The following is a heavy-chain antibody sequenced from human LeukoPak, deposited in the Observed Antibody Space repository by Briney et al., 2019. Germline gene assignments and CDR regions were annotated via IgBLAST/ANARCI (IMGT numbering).Heavy chain of an antibody. V-gene: IGHV4-59*11. CDR2: IYYSGST. CDR1: GGSISSHY. D-gene: IGHD5-24*01. J-gene: IGHJ5*02. CDR3: ARDENGYTLWDWFDP. Sequence: SETLSLTCTVSGGSISSHYWSWIRQPPGKGLEWIGYIYYSGSTNYNPSLKSRVTISVDTSKNQFSLKLSSVTAADTAVYYCARDENGYTLWDWFDPWGQGTLVTVSS.